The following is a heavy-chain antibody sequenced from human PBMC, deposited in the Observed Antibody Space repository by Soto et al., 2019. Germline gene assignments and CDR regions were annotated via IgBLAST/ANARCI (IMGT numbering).Heavy chain of an antibody. Sequence: EVQLVESGGGLVQPGRSLRLSCAASGFTFDDYAMHWVRQAPGKGLEWVSGISWTSGSIGYADSVKGRFTISRDNAKNSLYMPMNGLRAEDTVLYYCEIALSVYMGELSSTWGAFDYWGKGTLVTVSS. CDR2: ISWTSGSI. CDR3: EIALSVYMGELSSTWGAFDY. J-gene: IGHJ4*02. D-gene: IGHD3-16*02. CDR1: GFTFDDYA. V-gene: IGHV3-9*01.